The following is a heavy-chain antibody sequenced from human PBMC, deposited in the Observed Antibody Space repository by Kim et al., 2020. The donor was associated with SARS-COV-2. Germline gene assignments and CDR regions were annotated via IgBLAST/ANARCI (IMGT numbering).Heavy chain of an antibody. CDR1: GYIFINYA. CDR2: INPENGDT. CDR3: ARGSISHWPLDY. Sequence: ASVKVSCKASGYIFINYAMYWVRQAPGQSPEWMGWINPENGDTKYSQKLQGRVTITRDTAATTAYMELISLTSEDTAVYFCARGSISHWPLDYWGQGTLVSVYS. V-gene: IGHV1-3*01. J-gene: IGHJ4*02. D-gene: IGHD1-1*01.